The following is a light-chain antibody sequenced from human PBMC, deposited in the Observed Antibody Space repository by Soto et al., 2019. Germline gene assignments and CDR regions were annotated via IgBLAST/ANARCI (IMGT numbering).Light chain of an antibody. V-gene: IGKV3-15*01. Sequence: EIVMTQSPATLSVSLGERATLSCRASQSVSTNLAWYQQKPGQAPRLLIYGASTRATGTPARFSGSGSGTEFSLTISSLQSEDFAVYYCQQYNNWPLYTFGQGTKLEIK. CDR2: GAS. CDR1: QSVSTN. CDR3: QQYNNWPLYT. J-gene: IGKJ2*01.